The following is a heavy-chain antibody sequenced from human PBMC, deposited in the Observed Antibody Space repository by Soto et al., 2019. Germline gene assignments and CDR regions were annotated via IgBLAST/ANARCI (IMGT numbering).Heavy chain of an antibody. CDR1: GYTFTSYG. D-gene: IGHD6-13*01. CDR3: ASKTHSSSWYHYYYYGMDV. CDR2: ISAYNGNT. V-gene: IGHV1-18*01. J-gene: IGHJ6*02. Sequence: ASVKVSCKASGYTFTSYGISWVRQAPGQGLEWMGWISAYNGNTNYAQKLQGRVTMTTDTSTSTAYMELRSLRSDDTAVYYCASKTHSSSWYHYYYYGMDVWGQGTTVTVSS.